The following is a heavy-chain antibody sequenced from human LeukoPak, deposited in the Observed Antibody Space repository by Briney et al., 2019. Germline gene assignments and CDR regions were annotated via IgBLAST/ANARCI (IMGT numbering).Heavy chain of an antibody. J-gene: IGHJ4*02. CDR2: INPSGGST. D-gene: IGHD6-13*01. V-gene: IGHV1-46*02. CDR3: ARAVDTSTWINFDY. CDR1: ANNFNSYY. Sequence: GSVKVSCKASANNFNSYYIHWVRQAPGQGLEWMGIINPSGGSTSYAQNFQGRVTMTRDTSTSTVYMELNSLRSEDTAVYYCARAVDTSTWINFDYWGQGTLLTVS.